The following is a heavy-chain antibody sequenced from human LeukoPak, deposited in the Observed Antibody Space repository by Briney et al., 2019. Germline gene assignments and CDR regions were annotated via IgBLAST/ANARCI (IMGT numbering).Heavy chain of an antibody. V-gene: IGHV3-30*18. CDR3: ANGGYYGSGILDY. Sequence: GGSLRLSCAASGFTFSRHGIHWVRQAPGKGLEWVAVISYDGSNKYYADSVKGRFTISRDNSKNTLYLQMNSLRAEDTAVYYCANGGYYGSGILDYWGQGTLVTVSS. CDR2: ISYDGSNK. D-gene: IGHD3-10*01. CDR1: GFTFSRHG. J-gene: IGHJ4*02.